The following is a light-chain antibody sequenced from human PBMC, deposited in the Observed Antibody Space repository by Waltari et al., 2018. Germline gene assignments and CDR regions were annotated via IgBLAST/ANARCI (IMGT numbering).Light chain of an antibody. Sequence: DIQMTQFPSSLSASVGDRVTITCRASQSISIYLNWYQQKPGKAPKLLIYAASSLQSGVPSRFSGNESGTDFTLTITSLQPEDFATYYCQQSYSGPFTFGPGTRVDMK. CDR2: AAS. V-gene: IGKV1-39*01. CDR1: QSISIY. CDR3: QQSYSGPFT. J-gene: IGKJ3*01.